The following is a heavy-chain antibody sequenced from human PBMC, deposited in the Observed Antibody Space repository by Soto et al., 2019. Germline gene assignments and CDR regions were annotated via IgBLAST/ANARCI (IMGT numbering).Heavy chain of an antibody. Sequence: QVRLQESGPGLVQPSQTLSLTCTVSGDSIRNDNYYWSWIRQHPGKGLEWIGNIYYSGSIYYNPSLQSRVNISIDTSVNQFSLKLSFVTAADTAVYYCVSAVVQIWRPVEYWGQGTLVTVSS. CDR3: VSAVVQIWRPVEY. V-gene: IGHV4-31*03. CDR1: GDSIRNDNYY. D-gene: IGHD1-1*01. J-gene: IGHJ4*02. CDR2: IYYSGSI.